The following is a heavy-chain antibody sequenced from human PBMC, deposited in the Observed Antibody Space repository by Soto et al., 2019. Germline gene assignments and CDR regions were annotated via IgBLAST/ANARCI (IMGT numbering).Heavy chain of an antibody. Sequence: QVQLVQSGAEVKKPGASVKVSCTASGYTFTRYGISWVRQAPGQGLEWMGWISAYHGNTNYAPKLKGRVTMTTDTSTSTAYRELRSLRSDDTAVYYGARVKARGWLNWFDPWGQGTLVTVSS. J-gene: IGHJ5*02. V-gene: IGHV1-18*01. CDR3: ARVKARGWLNWFDP. CDR2: ISAYHGNT. D-gene: IGHD6-19*01. CDR1: GYTFTRYG.